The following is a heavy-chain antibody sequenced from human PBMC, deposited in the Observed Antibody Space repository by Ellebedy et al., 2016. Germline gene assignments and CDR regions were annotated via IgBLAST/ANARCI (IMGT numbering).Heavy chain of an antibody. CDR3: ARDQRGDRYGDYYYGMDV. CDR1: GGSISSGDYY. J-gene: IGHJ6*02. CDR2: IYYSGST. Sequence: SETLSLTXTVSGGSISSGDYYWSWIRQPPGKGLEWIGYIYYSGSTYYNPSLKSRVTISVDTSKNQFSLKLSSVTAADTAVYYCARDQRGDRYGDYYYGMDVWGQGTTVTVSS. D-gene: IGHD3-10*01. V-gene: IGHV4-30-4*01.